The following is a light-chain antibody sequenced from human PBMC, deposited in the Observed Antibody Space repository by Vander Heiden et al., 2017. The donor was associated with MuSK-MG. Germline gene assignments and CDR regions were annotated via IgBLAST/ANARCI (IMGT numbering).Light chain of an antibody. CDR2: WAS. CDR1: QSVLDSSNNKNY. J-gene: IGKJ1*01. Sequence: DIVMTQSPDSLAVSLGERATINRKSSQSVLDSSNNKNYLAWYQQKPGQSPKLLIYWASTRESGVPDRFSGSGSGTDFTLTISSLQAEDVAVYYCHQYYTNPRTFGQGTKVEIK. CDR3: HQYYTNPRT. V-gene: IGKV4-1*01.